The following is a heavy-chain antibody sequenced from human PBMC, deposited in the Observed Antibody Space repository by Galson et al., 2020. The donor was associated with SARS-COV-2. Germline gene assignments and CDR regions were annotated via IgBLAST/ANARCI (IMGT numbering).Heavy chain of an antibody. CDR3: TRDGGRPYYNYYGMDV. CDR2: MYAGGNT. Sequence: GESLKISCAVSGFAVSSNYMSCVRQAPGKGLEWVSVMYAGGNTFYADFVKGRFTISRDSLNNTVHLQMNSLRVEDTAVYYCTRDGGRPYYNYYGMDVWGQGTTVTVSS. V-gene: IGHV3-53*01. J-gene: IGHJ6*02. D-gene: IGHD3-3*01. CDR1: GFAVSSNY.